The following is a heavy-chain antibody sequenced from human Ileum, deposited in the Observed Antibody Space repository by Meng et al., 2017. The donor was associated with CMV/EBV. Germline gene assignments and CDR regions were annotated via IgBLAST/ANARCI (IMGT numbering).Heavy chain of an antibody. J-gene: IGHJ4*02. CDR2: VYRGGNA. D-gene: IGHD3-22*01. V-gene: IGHV4-4*02. CDR1: GGSISRANG. Sequence: SGGSISRANGWTWVRQTPGKGLEWIGEVYRGGNAMYNPSLQSRLTISVDDSTNQVSLRLRSVTAADTAMYYCTTGSAYSPPGQFHQWGQGTLVTVSS. CDR3: TTGSAYSPPGQFHQ.